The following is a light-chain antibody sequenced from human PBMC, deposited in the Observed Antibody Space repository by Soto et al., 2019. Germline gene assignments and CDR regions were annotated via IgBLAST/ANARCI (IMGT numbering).Light chain of an antibody. CDR3: AAWDDSLSGTVV. Sequence: QSVLTQPPSASGTPGQRVIIACSGSSYNIGSNPVNWYQQIPGTAPKLLIYNNDQRPSGVPDRFSGSKSGTSASLAISGLQSEDEADYDCAAWDDSLSGTVVFGGGTQLTVL. CDR1: SYNIGSNP. V-gene: IGLV1-44*01. J-gene: IGLJ2*01. CDR2: NND.